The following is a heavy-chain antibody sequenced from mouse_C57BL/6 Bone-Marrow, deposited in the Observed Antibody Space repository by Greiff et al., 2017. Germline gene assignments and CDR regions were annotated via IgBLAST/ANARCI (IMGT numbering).Heavy chain of an antibody. CDR2: IYPGSGNT. CDR1: GYSFTSYY. V-gene: IGHV1-66*01. D-gene: IGHD2-13*01. J-gene: IGHJ3*01. Sequence: VQVVESGPELVKPGASVKISCKASGYSFTSYYIHWVKQRPGQGLEWIGWIYPGSGNTKYNEKFKGKATLTADTSSSTAYMQLSSLTSEDSAVYYCARWRLRSAWFAYWGQGTLVTVSA. CDR3: ARWRLRSAWFAY.